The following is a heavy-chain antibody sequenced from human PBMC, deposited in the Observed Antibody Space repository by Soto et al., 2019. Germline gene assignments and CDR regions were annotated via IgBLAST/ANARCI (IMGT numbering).Heavy chain of an antibody. CDR3: ARGGVDTVTFDY. Sequence: QVQLVQSGAEMKKPGSSVKVSCKASGGSLNNYLITWVRQAPGQGLEWLGEIFSLSGATNSEQKFRGRVTITADDSTKTAYMALRSLRPEDTGMYFCARGGVDTVTFDYWGQGTLVTVSS. CDR1: GGSLNNYL. J-gene: IGHJ4*02. V-gene: IGHV1-69*01. CDR2: IFSLSGAT. D-gene: IGHD5-18*01.